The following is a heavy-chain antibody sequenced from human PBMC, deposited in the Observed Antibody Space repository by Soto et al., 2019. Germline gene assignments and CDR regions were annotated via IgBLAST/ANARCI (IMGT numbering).Heavy chain of an antibody. D-gene: IGHD6-19*01. CDR1: GFSLSSTRVA. V-gene: IGHV2-5*02. CDR3: AHSVVAGLGYYFDY. Sequence: QITLKESGPTLVKPTQTLTLTCTFSGFSLSSTRVAVGWIRQPPGKALEWLALIYWDDDKRYSPFLKSRLTITKDTSKSPVVLTMPHMDPADTATYYCAHSVVAGLGYYFDYWGQGTLVTVSS. J-gene: IGHJ4*02. CDR2: IYWDDDK.